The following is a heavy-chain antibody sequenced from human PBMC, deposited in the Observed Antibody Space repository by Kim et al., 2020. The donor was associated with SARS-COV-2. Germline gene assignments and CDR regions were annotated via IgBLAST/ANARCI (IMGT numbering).Heavy chain of an antibody. J-gene: IGHJ4*02. CDR3: ARGMDTAMAPLDY. CDR1: GYTFTGYY. Sequence: ASVKVSCKASGYTFTGYYMHWVRQAPGQGLEWMGWINPNSGGTNYAQKFQGRVTMTRDTSISTAYMELSRLRSDDTAVYYCARGMDTAMAPLDYWGQGTLVTVSS. D-gene: IGHD5-18*01. V-gene: IGHV1-2*02. CDR2: INPNSGGT.